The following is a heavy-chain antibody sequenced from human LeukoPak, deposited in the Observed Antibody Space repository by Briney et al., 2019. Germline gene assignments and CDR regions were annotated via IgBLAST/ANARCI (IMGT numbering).Heavy chain of an antibody. CDR1: GFTFSSYA. Sequence: GGSLRLSCAASGFTFSSYAMHWVRQAPGKGLEWVAVISYDGSNKYYADSVKGRFTISRDNSKNTLHLQMNSLRAEDTAVYYCARASGFYWGQGTLVTVSS. CDR2: ISYDGSNK. CDR3: ARASGFY. V-gene: IGHV3-30*04. J-gene: IGHJ4*02.